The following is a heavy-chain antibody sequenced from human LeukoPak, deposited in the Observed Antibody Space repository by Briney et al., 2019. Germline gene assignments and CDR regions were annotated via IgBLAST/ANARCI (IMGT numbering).Heavy chain of an antibody. D-gene: IGHD3-22*01. V-gene: IGHV4-61*02. Sequence: SETLSLTCTVSGGSFISSTYYWTWIRQPAGKGLEWIGRVSTSGSTSYNPSLKSRVTMSVDTSKNQFSLKLSSVTAADTAVYYCARANYYDSSGYSRGAFDIWGQGTMVTVSS. CDR2: VSTSGST. CDR1: GGSFISSTYY. CDR3: ARANYYDSSGYSRGAFDI. J-gene: IGHJ3*02.